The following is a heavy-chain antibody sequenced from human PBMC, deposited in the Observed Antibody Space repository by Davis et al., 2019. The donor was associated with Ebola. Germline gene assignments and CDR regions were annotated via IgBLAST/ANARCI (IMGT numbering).Heavy chain of an antibody. CDR2: INHSGST. Sequence: SETLSLTCAVYGGSFSGYYWSWIRQPPGKGLEWIGEINHSGSTNYNPSLKSRVTISVDTSKNQFSLKLSSVTAADTAVYYCARDPLLRFLEWLLPPDYGMDVWGQGTTVTVSS. V-gene: IGHV4-34*01. CDR3: ARDPLLRFLEWLLPPDYGMDV. CDR1: GGSFSGYY. J-gene: IGHJ6*02. D-gene: IGHD3-3*01.